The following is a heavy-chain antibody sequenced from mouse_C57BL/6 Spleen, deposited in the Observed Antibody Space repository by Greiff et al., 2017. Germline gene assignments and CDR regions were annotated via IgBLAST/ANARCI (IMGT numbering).Heavy chain of an antibody. D-gene: IGHD1-2*01. CDR3: ARLNYPYYGVDY. J-gene: IGHJ2*01. Sequence: EVQLQESGGGLVKPGGSLKLSCAASGFTFSSYTMSWVRQTPEKRLEWVATISGGGGNTYYPVSVKGRFTISRDNAKNTLYLQMSSLRSEDTALYYCARLNYPYYGVDYWGQGTTLTVSS. CDR1: GFTFSSYT. CDR2: ISGGGGNT. V-gene: IGHV5-9*04.